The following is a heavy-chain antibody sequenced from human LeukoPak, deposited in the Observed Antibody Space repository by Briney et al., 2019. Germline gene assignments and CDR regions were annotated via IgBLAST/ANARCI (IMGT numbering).Heavy chain of an antibody. V-gene: IGHV1-2*02. Sequence: ASVKVSCKASGYTFTGHYIHWVRQPPGQGLEWMGWINTNSGDANYAQKFQGRVTVTRDTSITTAYMELSRLTSDDTAVYYCARGVYCTSTSCYSGLGYYYYYMDVWGKGTTVTVSS. CDR2: INTNSGDA. J-gene: IGHJ6*03. CDR1: GYTFTGHY. D-gene: IGHD2-2*02. CDR3: ARGVYCTSTSCYSGLGYYYYYMDV.